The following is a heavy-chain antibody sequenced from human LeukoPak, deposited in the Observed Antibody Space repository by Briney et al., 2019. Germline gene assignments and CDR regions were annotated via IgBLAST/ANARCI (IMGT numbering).Heavy chain of an antibody. CDR1: GYTFTGYY. D-gene: IGHD6-13*01. CDR2: INPSGGST. Sequence: GASVKVSCTASGYTFTGYYMHWVRQAPGQGLEWMGIINPSGGSTSYAQKFQGRVTMTRDTSTSTVYMELSSLRSEDTAVYYCARDTGIAAAGTGYYYYYYGMDVWGQGTTVTVSS. J-gene: IGHJ6*02. CDR3: ARDTGIAAAGTGYYYYYYGMDV. V-gene: IGHV1-46*01.